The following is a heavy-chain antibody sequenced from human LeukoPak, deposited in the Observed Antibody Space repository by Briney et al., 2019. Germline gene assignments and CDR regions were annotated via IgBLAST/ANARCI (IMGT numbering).Heavy chain of an antibody. V-gene: IGHV1-69*13. CDR3: ARGWFGARNNYYYYGMDV. Sequence: ASVKVSCKASGGTFSSYAISWVRQVPGQGLEWMGGIIPIFGTANYAQKFQGRVTITADESTSTACMELSSLRSEDTAVYYCARGWFGARNNYYYYGMDVWGKGTTVTVSS. CDR2: IIPIFGTA. CDR1: GGTFSSYA. J-gene: IGHJ6*04. D-gene: IGHD3-10*01.